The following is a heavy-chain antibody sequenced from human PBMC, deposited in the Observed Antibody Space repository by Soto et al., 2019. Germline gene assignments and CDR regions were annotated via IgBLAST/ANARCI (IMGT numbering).Heavy chain of an antibody. CDR2: ISNSGGTT. CDR3: AKNYYYDTSGYSKGAFDY. D-gene: IGHD3-22*01. J-gene: IGHJ4*02. V-gene: IGHV3-23*01. Sequence: EVQLLESGPGLVQPGGSLRLSCAASGLTFSSYAMTWVRQAPGKGLEWVSGISNSGGTTYYADSVKGRFTISRDNSKNTLYLQMNSLRAEDTAGYYCAKNYYYDTSGYSKGAFDYWGQGTLVTVSS. CDR1: GLTFSSYA.